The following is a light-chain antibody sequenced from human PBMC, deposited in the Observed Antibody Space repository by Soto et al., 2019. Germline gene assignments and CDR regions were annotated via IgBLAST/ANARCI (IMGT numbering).Light chain of an antibody. CDR2: DAS. J-gene: IGKJ2*01. V-gene: IGKV1-33*01. Sequence: DIQMTQSPSSLSASVGDRVTITCQASQDISNYLNCYQQKPGKAPKHLIYDASNLETGVPSRFIGSRSGTDFTFTISSLQPADIATYYCQQYDNLPRTFGQGTKLEIK. CDR1: QDISNY. CDR3: QQYDNLPRT.